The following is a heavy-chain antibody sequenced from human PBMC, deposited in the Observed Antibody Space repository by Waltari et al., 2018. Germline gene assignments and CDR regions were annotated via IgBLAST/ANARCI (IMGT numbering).Heavy chain of an antibody. V-gene: IGHV3-53*04. Sequence: EVQLVESGGGLVQPGGSLRLSCAVSGFSVSNNYMTWVRPAPGKGLGWVSVIYSGGGTYHADSVKGRFSISRHDSKNTLNLQMNNLRAEDTAVYYCARVDFWSGYCFDYWGQGTLVTVSS. CDR2: IYSGGGT. CDR3: ARVDFWSGYCFDY. CDR1: GFSVSNNY. J-gene: IGHJ4*02. D-gene: IGHD3-3*01.